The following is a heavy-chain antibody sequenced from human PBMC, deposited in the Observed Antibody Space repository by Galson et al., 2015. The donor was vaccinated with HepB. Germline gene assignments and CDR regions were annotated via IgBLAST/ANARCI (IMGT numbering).Heavy chain of an antibody. D-gene: IGHD1-26*01. J-gene: IGHJ4*02. CDR1: GFTFSDYS. CDR2: ISSGSSYK. CDR3: ARDVREEVGAKDY. V-gene: IGHV3-21*01. Sequence: SLRLSCAASGFTFSDYSMNWVRQAPGKGLEWASFISSGSSYKYYADSVKGRFTISRDNAKNSLYLQMNSLRAEDTAVYYCARDVREEVGAKDYWGQGTLITVSS.